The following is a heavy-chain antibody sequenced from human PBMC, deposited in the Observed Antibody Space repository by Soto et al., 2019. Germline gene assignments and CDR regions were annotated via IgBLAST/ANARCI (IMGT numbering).Heavy chain of an antibody. CDR3: VVGGCSGASCYGTEDRGYFDY. V-gene: IGHV3-23*01. CDR2: ISASGGST. Sequence: EVQVLESGGGLVHPGGSLRLSCAASGFTFSSYDMSWVRQAPGKGLEWVSTISASGGSTYYADSVKGRFTISRDNSKNTLFLQVNSLRGEDTATYYCVVGGCSGASCYGTEDRGYFDYWGQGTVVTVSA. CDR1: GFTFSSYD. J-gene: IGHJ4*02. D-gene: IGHD2-15*01.